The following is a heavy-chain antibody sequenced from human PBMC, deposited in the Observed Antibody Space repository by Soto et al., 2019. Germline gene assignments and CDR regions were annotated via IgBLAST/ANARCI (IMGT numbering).Heavy chain of an antibody. Sequence: QVQLVESGGGVVQPGRSLRLSCEGSGFTSSSYVMHWVRQAPGKGLEWVALISFDGSKKNYADSVKGRFTISRDNSKNMLFLQMNSLRAEDTAIYYCAKKANSGPGSQYFDNWGQGTLVTVSS. CDR2: ISFDGSKK. CDR3: AKKANSGPGSQYFDN. V-gene: IGHV3-30-3*02. D-gene: IGHD3-10*01. J-gene: IGHJ4*02. CDR1: GFTSSSYV.